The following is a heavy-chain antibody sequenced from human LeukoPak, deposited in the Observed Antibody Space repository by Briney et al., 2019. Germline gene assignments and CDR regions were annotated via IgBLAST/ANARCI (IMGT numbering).Heavy chain of an antibody. CDR1: GYSISSSYY. D-gene: IGHD1-26*01. Sequence: SETLSLTCTVSGYSISSSYYWGWIRQPPGKGLEWIGSIYHSGSTYYNPSLKSRGTISVDTSKNQFSLKLSSVTAADTAVYYCARSTGGSYYGIDAFDIWGQGTMVTVSS. J-gene: IGHJ3*02. CDR2: IYHSGST. CDR3: ARSTGGSYYGIDAFDI. V-gene: IGHV4-38-2*02.